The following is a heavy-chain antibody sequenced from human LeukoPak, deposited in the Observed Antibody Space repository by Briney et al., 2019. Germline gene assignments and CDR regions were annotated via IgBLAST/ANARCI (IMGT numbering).Heavy chain of an antibody. J-gene: IGHJ4*02. CDR3: ASLPGVYYFDY. CDR1: GYNFTSYW. CDR2: IYPANSDT. V-gene: IGHV5-51*01. Sequence: GESLKISCKGSGYNFTSYWIGWVRQMPGKGLEWMGIIYPANSDTRYSPSFQGQVTISADKSISTAYLQWSSLKASDTAMYYCASLPGVYYFDYWGQGTLVTVSS. D-gene: IGHD3-10*01.